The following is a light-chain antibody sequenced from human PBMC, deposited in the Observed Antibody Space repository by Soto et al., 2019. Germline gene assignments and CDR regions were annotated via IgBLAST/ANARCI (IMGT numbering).Light chain of an antibody. CDR3: SSYTSNSTRV. J-gene: IGLJ1*01. CDR2: EVS. CDR1: SNDVGGYHY. V-gene: IGLV2-14*01. Sequence: QSALTQPASVSGSPGQSITISCTGTSNDVGGYHYVSWYQQYPGKAPKLMIYEVSNRPSGVSNRFSGSKSGKTASLTISGLQAEDEADYYCSSYTSNSTRVFETGTKVTVL.